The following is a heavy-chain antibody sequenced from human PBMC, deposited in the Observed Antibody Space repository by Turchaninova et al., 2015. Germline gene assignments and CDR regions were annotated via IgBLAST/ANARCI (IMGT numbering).Heavy chain of an antibody. V-gene: IGHV2-5*02. CDR2: IYWDDDT. Sequence: QITLKESGPTLVKPTQTLTLTCTFSGFSLSTSGVGVGWIRQPPGKALEWLALIYWDDDTRSSPSLKSRLTLTKAPSKTQVVPTMTNMDTLDTAQYDCAHRPPSMVRGVIRYYYFDYWGQGTLVTVSS. CDR1: GFSLSTSGVG. D-gene: IGHD3-10*01. CDR3: AHRPPSMVRGVIRYYYFDY. J-gene: IGHJ4*02.